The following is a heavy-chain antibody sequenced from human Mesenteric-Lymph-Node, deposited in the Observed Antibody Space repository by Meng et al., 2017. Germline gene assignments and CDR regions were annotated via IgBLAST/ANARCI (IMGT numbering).Heavy chain of an antibody. Sequence: EVQLVESGGGLVQPGGSLRFACAASGLTVSRKYISWVRQAPGKGLEWVSLMYSGGTTSYADSVKGRFTILRDNSKNTLYLQMNNLRAEDTAIYYCASRDIYSFDFWGQGTLVTVSS. CDR3: ASRDIYSFDF. V-gene: IGHV3-66*01. J-gene: IGHJ4*02. CDR2: MYSGGTT. D-gene: IGHD2-21*01. CDR1: GLTVSRKY.